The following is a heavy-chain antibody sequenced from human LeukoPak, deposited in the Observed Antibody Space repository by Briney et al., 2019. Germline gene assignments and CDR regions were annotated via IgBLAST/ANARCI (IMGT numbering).Heavy chain of an antibody. Sequence: GGSLRLSRAASGFTFSSYGMHWVRQAPGKGLEWVAFIRYDGSNKYYADSVKGRFTISRDNSKNTLYLQMNSLRAEDTAVYYCAKDLLDSSSPQGVDYWGQGTLVTVSS. CDR3: AKDLLDSSSPQGVDY. CDR1: GFTFSSYG. V-gene: IGHV3-30*02. J-gene: IGHJ4*02. D-gene: IGHD6-6*01. CDR2: IRYDGSNK.